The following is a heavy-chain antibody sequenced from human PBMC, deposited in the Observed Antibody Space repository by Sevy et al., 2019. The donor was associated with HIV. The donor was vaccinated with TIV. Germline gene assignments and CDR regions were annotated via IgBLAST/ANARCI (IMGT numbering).Heavy chain of an antibody. Sequence: GGSLRLSCTTSGFTFSYSGMHWVRQAPGKGLEWVTFIQYDGRNTHYADSVKGRFTISRDNSKNMLYLQMNSLRGDDTAVYYCAKNTAAVGTGGFDYWGQEALVTVSS. D-gene: IGHD6-13*01. V-gene: IGHV3-30*02. J-gene: IGHJ4*02. CDR3: AKNTAAVGTGGFDY. CDR2: IQYDGRNT. CDR1: GFTFSYSG.